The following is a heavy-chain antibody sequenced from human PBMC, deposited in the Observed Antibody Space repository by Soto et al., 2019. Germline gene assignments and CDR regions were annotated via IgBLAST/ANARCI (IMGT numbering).Heavy chain of an antibody. J-gene: IGHJ4*02. Sequence: SVKVSCKASGFTFTSSAVQWVRQARGQRLEWIGWIVVGSGNTNYAQKFQERVTITWDVSTSTAYMELSSLKSEDTAVYYCAADTPTMILVEGGGYYWGQGTMVTVSS. D-gene: IGHD3-22*01. CDR3: AADTPTMILVEGGGYY. V-gene: IGHV1-58*01. CDR1: GFTFTSSA. CDR2: IVVGSGNT.